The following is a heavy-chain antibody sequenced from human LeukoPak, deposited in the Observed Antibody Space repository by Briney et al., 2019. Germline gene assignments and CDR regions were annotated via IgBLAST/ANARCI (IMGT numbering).Heavy chain of an antibody. Sequence: PSETLSLTCTVSGASISGYYWSWIRQPPGKGLEWIGEINHSGSTNYNPSLKSRVTISVDTSKNQFSLKLSSVTAADTAVYYCARHLLYYDFWGGYYQNAFDIWGQGTMVTVSS. CDR2: INHSGST. CDR3: ARHLLYYDFWGGYYQNAFDI. V-gene: IGHV4-34*01. D-gene: IGHD3-3*01. J-gene: IGHJ3*02. CDR1: GASISGYY.